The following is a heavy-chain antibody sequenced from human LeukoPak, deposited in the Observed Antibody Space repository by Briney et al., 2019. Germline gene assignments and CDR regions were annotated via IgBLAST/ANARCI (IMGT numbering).Heavy chain of an antibody. CDR3: ARDLGFTYYFDY. D-gene: IGHD3-16*01. J-gene: IGHJ4*02. CDR2: ISFDGSNK. Sequence: PGGSLRLSCAASGFTFSSYSMNWVRQAPGKGLEWVAVISFDGSNKYYADSVKGRFTISRDNSKNTLYLQMNSLRTEDTAVYYCARDLGFTYYFDYWGQGTLVTVSS. V-gene: IGHV3-30*03. CDR1: GFTFSSYS.